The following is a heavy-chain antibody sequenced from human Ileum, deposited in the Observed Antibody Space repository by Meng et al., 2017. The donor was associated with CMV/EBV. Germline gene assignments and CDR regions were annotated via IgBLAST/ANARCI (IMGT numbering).Heavy chain of an antibody. J-gene: IGHJ6*02. CDR2: IWYDGSNK. Sequence: GESLKISCAASGFTFSTYGMHWVRQAPGKGLEWVAVIWYDGSNKKYADFVKGRFTISRDNSKNTLYLQMNRLRVEDTAVYYCAKDRGVIGMDVWGQGTMVTVSS. CDR3: AKDRGVIGMDV. D-gene: IGHD3-10*01. CDR1: GFTFSTYG. V-gene: IGHV3-33*06.